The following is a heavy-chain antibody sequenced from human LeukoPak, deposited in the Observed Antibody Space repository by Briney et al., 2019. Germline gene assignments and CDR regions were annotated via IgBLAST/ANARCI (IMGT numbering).Heavy chain of an antibody. CDR3: ARGSAAAGWEY. D-gene: IGHD6-13*01. CDR1: GFIFTDYY. CDR2: ISSNNDYT. J-gene: IGHJ4*02. V-gene: IGHV3-11*06. Sequence: GGSLRLSCAASGFIFTDYYMNRIRQAPGKGLEWVSFISSNNDYTNYADSVRGRFTISRDTIKNSLNLKMNSLRAEDTAVYYCARGSAAAGWEYWGQGTLVTVSS.